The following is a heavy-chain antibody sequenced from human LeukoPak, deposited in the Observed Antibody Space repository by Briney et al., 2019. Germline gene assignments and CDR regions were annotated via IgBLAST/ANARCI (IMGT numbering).Heavy chain of an antibody. D-gene: IGHD4-17*01. CDR3: AKDSHGYGDYGGPADY. CDR1: GFIFDDYA. CDR2: ISWNSGSR. V-gene: IGHV3-9*01. J-gene: IGHJ4*02. Sequence: PGGSLRLSCAASGFIFDDYAMHWVRQAPGKGLEWVSGISWNSGSRGYADSVKGRFTISRDNAKNSLYLQMNSLRVEDTALYYCAKDSHGYGDYGGPADYWGQGTLVTVSS.